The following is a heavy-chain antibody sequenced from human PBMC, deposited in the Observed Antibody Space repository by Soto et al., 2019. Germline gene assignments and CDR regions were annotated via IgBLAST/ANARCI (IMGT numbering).Heavy chain of an antibody. J-gene: IGHJ4*02. CDR2: IYYSGST. V-gene: IGHV4-31*03. CDR1: GCSMSSGGYY. D-gene: IGHD5-12*01. CDR3: ARVYSGYETFEDY. Sequence: PXETLSLTCTVAGCSMSSGGYYWSWIRQHPGKGLEWIGYIYYSGSTYYNPSLKSRVTISVDTSKNQFSLKLSSVTAADTAVYYCARVYSGYETFEDYWGQGTLVTVSS.